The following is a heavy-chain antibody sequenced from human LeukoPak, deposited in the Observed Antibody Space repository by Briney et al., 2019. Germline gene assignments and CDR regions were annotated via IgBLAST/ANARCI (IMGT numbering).Heavy chain of an antibody. CDR1: GFTFGDYA. Sequence: GGSLRLSCTASGFTFGDYAMSWVRQAPGEGLEWVSSISSSSSYIYYADSVKGRFTISRDNAKNSLYLQMNSLRAEDTAVYYCASLYSKNIDYWGQGTLVTVSS. CDR3: ASLYSKNIDY. CDR2: ISSSSSYI. V-gene: IGHV3-21*01. J-gene: IGHJ4*02. D-gene: IGHD2-15*01.